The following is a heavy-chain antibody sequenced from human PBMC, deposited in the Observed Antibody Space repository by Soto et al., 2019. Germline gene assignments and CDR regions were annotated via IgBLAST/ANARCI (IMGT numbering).Heavy chain of an antibody. V-gene: IGHV3-21*01. CDR1: GFTFSRYS. CDR2: ISSSSSYI. J-gene: IGHJ1*01. D-gene: IGHD6-25*01. Sequence: GSLRPFCAGSGFTFSRYSMNWVRQASGKGVGWGSSISSSSSYIYYGDSVKGRFTISRDNAKNSLYLQINSLRAGETGVYYCARVSGQSKVTKDFQHWGQGTMVTVSS. CDR3: ARVSGQSKVTKDFQH.